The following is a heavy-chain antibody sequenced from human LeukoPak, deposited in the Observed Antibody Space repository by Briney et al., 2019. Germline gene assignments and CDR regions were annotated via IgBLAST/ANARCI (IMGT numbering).Heavy chain of an antibody. J-gene: IGHJ4*02. Sequence: GGSLRLSCAASGFTFSSYWMSWVRQAPGEGLEWVANIKQDGSEKYYVDSVKGRFTISRDNAKNSLYLQMNSLRAEDTAVYYCARESYDSTPDYWGQGTLVTVSS. D-gene: IGHD3-22*01. V-gene: IGHV3-7*01. CDR2: IKQDGSEK. CDR3: ARESYDSTPDY. CDR1: GFTFSSYW.